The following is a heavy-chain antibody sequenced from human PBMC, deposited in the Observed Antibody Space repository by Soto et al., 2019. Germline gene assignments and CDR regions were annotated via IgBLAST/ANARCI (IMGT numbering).Heavy chain of an antibody. CDR2: ISPSDSNI. V-gene: IGHV5-10-1*01. D-gene: IGHD2-15*01. Sequence: GESLKISCNGSGYSFMIYWISWVRQMPGRGLEWMGRISPSDSNIDYSPSFQGHVTISADMSTSTAYLKWSSLRASDTAIYYCARLGLAATYSYGMDVWGQGTTVTVSS. J-gene: IGHJ6*02. CDR1: GYSFMIYW. CDR3: ARLGLAATYSYGMDV.